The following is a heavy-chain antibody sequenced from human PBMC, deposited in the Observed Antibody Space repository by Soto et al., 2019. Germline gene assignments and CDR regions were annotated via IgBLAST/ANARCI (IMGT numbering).Heavy chain of an antibody. Sequence: PGGSLRLSCAASGFTFSSYAMSWVRQAPGKGLEWVSGISGTGGSTYYADSVKGRFTISRDNSKNTLYLQMNRLRAEDTAVYYCAKARGEVAGTDSYFDYWGQGTLVTVSS. CDR2: ISGTGGST. CDR3: AKARGEVAGTDSYFDY. V-gene: IGHV3-23*01. J-gene: IGHJ4*02. D-gene: IGHD6-19*01. CDR1: GFTFSSYA.